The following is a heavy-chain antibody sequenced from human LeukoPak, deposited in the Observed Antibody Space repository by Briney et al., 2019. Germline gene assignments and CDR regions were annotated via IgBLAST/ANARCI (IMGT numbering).Heavy chain of an antibody. D-gene: IGHD3-9*01. CDR1: GGSISSSSYY. V-gene: IGHV4-39*07. J-gene: IGHJ4*02. CDR3: ARGNILSGYCFDF. CDR2: IYYGGST. Sequence: SETLSLTCTVSGGSISSSSYYWGWIRQPPGKGLEWIGSIYYGGSTYYNPSLKSRVTVSVDTSKNQFSLKLSSVTAADTAVYYCARGNILSGYCFDFWGQGALVTVSS.